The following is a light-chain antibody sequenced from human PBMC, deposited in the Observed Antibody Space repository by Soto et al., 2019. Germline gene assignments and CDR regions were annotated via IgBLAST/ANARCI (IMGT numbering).Light chain of an antibody. CDR3: QQSYSTPWT. CDR1: QSVSST. Sequence: EFVLTQSPASLSLSPGERATLSCRASQSVSSTLAWYQQKPGQAPRLLIYGASTRAAGIPARFSGSGSGTDFTLTISSLQPEDFATYYCQQSYSTPWTFGQGTKVDI. CDR2: GAS. V-gene: IGKV3-15*01. J-gene: IGKJ1*01.